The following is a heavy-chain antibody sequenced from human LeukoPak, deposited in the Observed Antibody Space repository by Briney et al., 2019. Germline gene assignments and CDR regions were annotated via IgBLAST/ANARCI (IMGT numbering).Heavy chain of an antibody. J-gene: IGHJ4*02. CDR2: ISYDGSNK. V-gene: IGHV3-30*04. D-gene: IGHD6-13*01. CDR1: GFTFSSYA. Sequence: GGSLRLSCAASGFTFSSYATHWVRQAPGKGLEWVAVISYDGSNKYYADSVKGRFTISRDNSKNTLYLQMNSLRAEDTAVYYCAKESWYEVYFDYWGQGTLVTVSS. CDR3: AKESWYEVYFDY.